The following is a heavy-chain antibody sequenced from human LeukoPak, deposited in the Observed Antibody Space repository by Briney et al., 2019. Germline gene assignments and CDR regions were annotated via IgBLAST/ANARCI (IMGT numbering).Heavy chain of an antibody. D-gene: IGHD5-12*01. CDR2: ISAYNGNT. J-gene: IGHJ6*03. Sequence: GASVKVSCKASGYTFTSYGISWVRQAPGQGLEWMGWISAYNGNTNYAQKLQGRVTMTTDTSTSTAYMELRSLRSDDTAVYYCARVDIVATIPYYYYMDVWGKGTTVTVSS. V-gene: IGHV1-18*01. CDR3: ARVDIVATIPYYYYMDV. CDR1: GYTFTSYG.